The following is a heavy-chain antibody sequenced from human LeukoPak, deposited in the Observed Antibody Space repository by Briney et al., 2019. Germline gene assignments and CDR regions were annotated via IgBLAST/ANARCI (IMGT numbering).Heavy chain of an antibody. V-gene: IGHV4-59*01. CDR1: GGSISSYY. D-gene: IGHD3-22*01. CDR2: IYYSGST. CDR3: ARVGGYYYSGWFDP. J-gene: IGHJ5*02. Sequence: SETLSLTCTVSGGSISSYYWSWIRQPPGKGLEWIGYIYYSGSTNYNPSLKSRVTISVDTSKNQFSLKLSSVTAADTAVYYCARVGGYYYSGWFDPWGQGTLVTVSS.